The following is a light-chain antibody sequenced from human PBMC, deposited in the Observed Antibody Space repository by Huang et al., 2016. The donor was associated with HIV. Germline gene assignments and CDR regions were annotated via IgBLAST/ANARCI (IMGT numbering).Light chain of an antibody. V-gene: IGKV3-15*01. CDR2: SAS. J-gene: IGKJ1*01. CDR3: QQYNDWPPWT. Sequence: EIVMTQSPATLSVSPGERATLSCRASQSVKSNLAWYQQKPGQAPRLLIYSASTRATGIPARFIGSGSGTEFTLTISSLQSEDCAVYYCQQYNDWPPWTFGQGTKVEIK. CDR1: QSVKSN.